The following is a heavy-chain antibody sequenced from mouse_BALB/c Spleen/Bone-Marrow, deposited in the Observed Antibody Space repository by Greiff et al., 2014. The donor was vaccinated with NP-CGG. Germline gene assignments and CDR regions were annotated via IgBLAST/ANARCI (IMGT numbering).Heavy chain of an antibody. CDR2: ILPGSGNT. D-gene: IGHD2-4*01. Sequence: VQVVESGTELMKPGASVKISCKATGYTFSSYWIEWVKQRPGHGLEWIGEILPGSGNTNYNENFKGKATFTADTSSNTAYMQLSSLTSEDSAVYYCARYYDYAWFAYWGQGTLVTVSA. CDR3: ARYYDYAWFAY. CDR1: GYTFSSYW. J-gene: IGHJ3*01. V-gene: IGHV1-9*01.